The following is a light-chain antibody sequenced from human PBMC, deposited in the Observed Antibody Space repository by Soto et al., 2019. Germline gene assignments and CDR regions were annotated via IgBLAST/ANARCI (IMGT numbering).Light chain of an antibody. CDR3: SSYTTTGTPWV. CDR1: SSDVGGYNY. Sequence: QSVLTQPASVSGSPGQSITISCTGTSSDVGGYNYVSWYQQHPGKAPKLMIYDVTNRPSGVSNRFSGSKSGNTASLSISGLQAEDEAEYYCSSYTTTGTPWVFGGGTQLTVL. J-gene: IGLJ7*01. V-gene: IGLV2-14*01. CDR2: DVT.